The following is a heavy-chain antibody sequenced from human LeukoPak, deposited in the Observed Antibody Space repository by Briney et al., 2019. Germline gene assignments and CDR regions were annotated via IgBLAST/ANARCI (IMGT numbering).Heavy chain of an antibody. J-gene: IGHJ4*02. CDR2: INGRGIT. Sequence: GGSLRLSCTASGFTFSSYTMSWVRQAPGEGLEWLSAINGRGITYYAGSVKGRFTISRYNSENTLYLQMNSLTVDDTAVYFCAKERQTGDYFTSDYWGQGTLVTVSS. CDR3: AKERQTGDYFTSDY. D-gene: IGHD4-17*01. CDR1: GFTFSSYT. V-gene: IGHV3-23*01.